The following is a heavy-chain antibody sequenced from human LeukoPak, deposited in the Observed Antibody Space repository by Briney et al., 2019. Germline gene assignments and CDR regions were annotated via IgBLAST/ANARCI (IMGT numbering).Heavy chain of an antibody. D-gene: IGHD6-13*01. V-gene: IGHV1-46*03. CDR2: INPSGGNT. CDR1: GYTFTSYY. Sequence: ASVKVSCKASGYTFTSYYMHWVRQAPGQGLEWMGIINPSGGNTGYAQKFQGRVTMTRNTSISTAYMELSSLRSEDTAVYYCAVSSSPTIDYWGQGTLVTVSS. CDR3: AVSSSPTIDY. J-gene: IGHJ4*02.